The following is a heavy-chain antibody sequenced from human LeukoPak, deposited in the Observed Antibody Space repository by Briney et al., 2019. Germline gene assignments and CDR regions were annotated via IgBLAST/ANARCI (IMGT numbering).Heavy chain of an antibody. D-gene: IGHD5-18*01. J-gene: IGHJ4*02. CDR3: AREGGGVDTAMVPLDY. CDR1: GFTFSSYS. Sequence: GGSLRLSCAASGFTFSSYSMNWVRQAPGKGLEWVSSISSSSSYIYYADSVKGRFTISRDNAKNSLYLQMNSLRAEDTAVYYCAREGGGVDTAMVPLDYWGQGTLVTVSS. V-gene: IGHV3-21*01. CDR2: ISSSSSYI.